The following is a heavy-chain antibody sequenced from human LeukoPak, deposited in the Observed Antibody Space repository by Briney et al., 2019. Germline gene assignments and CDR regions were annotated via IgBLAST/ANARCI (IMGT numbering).Heavy chain of an antibody. Sequence: ASVKVSCKASGYTFTSYGISWVRQAPGQGLEWMGWISAYNGNTNYAQKLQGRVTMTTDTSTSTAYMELRSLRSDDTAVYYCARDAGTYCGGDCYEAFDIWGQGTMVTVSS. CDR3: ARDAGTYCGGDCYEAFDI. D-gene: IGHD2-21*02. V-gene: IGHV1-18*01. CDR2: ISAYNGNT. CDR1: GYTFTSYG. J-gene: IGHJ3*02.